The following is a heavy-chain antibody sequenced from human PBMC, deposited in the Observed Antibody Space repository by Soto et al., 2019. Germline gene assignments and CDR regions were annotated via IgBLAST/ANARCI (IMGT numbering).Heavy chain of an antibody. CDR1: GFTFSSYG. D-gene: IGHD2-2*01. J-gene: IGHJ4*02. V-gene: IGHV3-33*01. Sequence: QVQLVESGGGVVQPGRSLRLSCAASGFTFSSYGMHWVRQAPGKGLEWVAVIWYDGSNKYYADSVKGRFTISRDNSKNTLYAQMYSLRAEDTAVYYCAREPPYPSYCTSTCCYGDYFYYWGQANLVTVSS. CDR2: IWYDGSNK. CDR3: AREPPYPSYCTSTCCYGDYFYY.